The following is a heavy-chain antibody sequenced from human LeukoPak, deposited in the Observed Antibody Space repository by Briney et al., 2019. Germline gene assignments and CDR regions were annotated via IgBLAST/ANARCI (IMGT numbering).Heavy chain of an antibody. Sequence: GGSLRLSCAASGFTFSSYGMHWVRQAPGKGLEWVTFIPYDGSNKYYADSVKGRFTISRDNSENTLYLQMNSLRPEDTAVYYCSKDHGYDILAWGQGTLVPSPQ. D-gene: IGHD3-9*01. CDR2: IPYDGSNK. J-gene: IGHJ5*02. CDR3: SKDHGYDILA. CDR1: GFTFSSYG. V-gene: IGHV3-30*02.